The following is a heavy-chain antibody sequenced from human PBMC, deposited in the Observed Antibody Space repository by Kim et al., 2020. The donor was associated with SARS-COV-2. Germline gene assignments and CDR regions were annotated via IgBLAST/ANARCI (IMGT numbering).Heavy chain of an antibody. Sequence: GGSLRLSCAASGFTFSHYAMSWVRQAPGKGLEWVSGISDSADYTYYADSVKGRFTISRDNSKNTLFLQINSLRAEDTAVYYCAKWREYCGSSTCFQNFDYWGQGTLVTVSS. CDR1: GFTFSHYA. D-gene: IGHD2-2*01. CDR2: ISDSADYT. J-gene: IGHJ4*02. CDR3: AKWREYCGSSTCFQNFDY. V-gene: IGHV3-23*01.